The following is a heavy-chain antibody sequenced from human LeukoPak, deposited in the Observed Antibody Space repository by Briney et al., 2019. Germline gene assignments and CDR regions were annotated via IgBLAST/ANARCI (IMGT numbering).Heavy chain of an antibody. CDR2: IKQGGYEN. Sequence: QSGGSLRRSRAASGFTFSTYWMSWVRQAPGKGLEWVANIKQGGYENYYVDSVKGRFTISRDDAKNSLYLQMNSLRVEDTAVYYCVRSRYCNGGSCSYFDYWGQGSLVTVSS. V-gene: IGHV3-7*01. D-gene: IGHD2-15*01. J-gene: IGHJ4*02. CDR3: VRSRYCNGGSCSYFDY. CDR1: GFTFSTYW.